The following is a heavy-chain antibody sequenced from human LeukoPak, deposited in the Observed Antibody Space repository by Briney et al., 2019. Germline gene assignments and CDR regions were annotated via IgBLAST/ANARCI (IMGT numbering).Heavy chain of an antibody. Sequence: GSSVKVSCKASGGTFSSYAISWVRQAPGQGLEWMGGIIPIFGTANYAQKFQGRVTITADESTSTAYMELSSLRSEDTAVHYCASNIVVVPYYYGMDVWGQGTTVTVSS. D-gene: IGHD2-2*01. V-gene: IGHV1-69*01. J-gene: IGHJ6*02. CDR3: ASNIVVVPYYYGMDV. CDR1: GGTFSSYA. CDR2: IIPIFGTA.